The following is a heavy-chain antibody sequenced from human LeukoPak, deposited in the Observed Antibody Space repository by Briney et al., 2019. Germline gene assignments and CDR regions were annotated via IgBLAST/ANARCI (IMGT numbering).Heavy chain of an antibody. CDR1: GFTFSSYS. CDR3: ARGGDTAIVDDY. Sequence: PGGSLRLSCAASGFTFSSYSMNWLRQAPGKGLEWVSSISSSSSYIYYADSVKGRFTISRDNAKNSLYLQMNSLRAEDTAVYYCARGGDTAIVDDYWGQGTLVTVSS. J-gene: IGHJ4*02. V-gene: IGHV3-21*01. CDR2: ISSSSSYI. D-gene: IGHD5-18*01.